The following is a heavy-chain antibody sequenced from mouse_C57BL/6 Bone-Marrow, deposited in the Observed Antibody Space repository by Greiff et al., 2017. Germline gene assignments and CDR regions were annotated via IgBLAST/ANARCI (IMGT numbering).Heavy chain of an antibody. CDR2: IDPSDSYT. CDR1: GYTFTSYW. J-gene: IGHJ2*01. Sequence: VQLQQPGAELVKPGASVKLSCKASGYTFTSYWMQWVKQRPGQGLEWIGEIDPSDSYTNYNQKFKGKATLTVDTSSSTAYMQLSSLTSEDSAVYYCAREVYSNSYFDYWGQGTTLTVSS. CDR3: AREVYSNSYFDY. V-gene: IGHV1-50*01. D-gene: IGHD2-5*01.